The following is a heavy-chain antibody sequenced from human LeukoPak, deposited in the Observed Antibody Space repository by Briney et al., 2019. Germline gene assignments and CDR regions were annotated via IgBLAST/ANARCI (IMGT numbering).Heavy chain of an antibody. D-gene: IGHD3-10*01. CDR3: ATITAYYGSGSYQDY. CDR2: FDPEDGET. Sequence: GASVKVSCKVSGYTLTELSMHWVRQAPGEGLEWMGGFDPEDGETIYAQKFQGRVTMTEDTSTDTAYMELSSLRSEDTAVYYCATITAYYGSGSYQDYWGQGTLVIVSS. CDR1: GYTLTELS. V-gene: IGHV1-24*01. J-gene: IGHJ4*02.